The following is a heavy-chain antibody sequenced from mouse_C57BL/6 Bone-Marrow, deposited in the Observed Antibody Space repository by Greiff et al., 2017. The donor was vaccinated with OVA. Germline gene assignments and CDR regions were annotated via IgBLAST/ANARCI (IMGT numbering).Heavy chain of an antibody. CDR2: IYIGNGYT. J-gene: IGHJ4*01. CDR3: ARDETGRGDY. Sequence: PLPQSVAALVRPGSSVQMSCPTSGYTFTSYGINWVKQRPGQGLEWIGYIYIGNGYTEYNEKFKGKATLTSDTSSSTAYMQLSSLTSEDSAIYFCARDETGRGDYWGQGTSVTVSS. CDR1: GYTFTSYG. V-gene: IGHV1-58*01. D-gene: IGHD4-1*01.